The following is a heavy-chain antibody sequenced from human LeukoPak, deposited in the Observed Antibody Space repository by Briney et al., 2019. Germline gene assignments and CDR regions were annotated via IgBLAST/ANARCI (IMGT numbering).Heavy chain of an antibody. V-gene: IGHV3-30*18. D-gene: IGHD3-3*01. CDR2: ISYDGSNK. Sequence: GGSLRLSCAASGFTFSNYAMSWVRQAPGKGLEWVAVISYDGSNKYYADSVKGRFTISRDNSKNTLYLQMNSLRAEDTAVYYCAKDSYDFWSGYLDYWGQGTLVTVSS. CDR1: GFTFSNYA. CDR3: AKDSYDFWSGYLDY. J-gene: IGHJ4*02.